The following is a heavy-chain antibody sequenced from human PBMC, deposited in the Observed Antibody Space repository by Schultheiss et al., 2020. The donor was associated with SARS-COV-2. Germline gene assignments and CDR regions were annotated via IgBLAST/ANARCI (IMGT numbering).Heavy chain of an antibody. CDR2: INHSGST. CDR1: GFTFSSYS. D-gene: IGHD4-11*01. Sequence: GSLRLSCAASGFTFSSYSMNWVRQAPGKGLEWIGEINHSGSTNYNPSLKSRVTISVDTSKNQFSLKLSSVTAADTAVYYCARGDYPSPFDYWGQGTLVTVSS. J-gene: IGHJ4*02. V-gene: IGHV4-34*01. CDR3: ARGDYPSPFDY.